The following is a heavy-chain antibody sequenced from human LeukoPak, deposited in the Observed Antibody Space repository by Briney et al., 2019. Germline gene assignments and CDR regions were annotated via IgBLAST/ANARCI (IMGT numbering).Heavy chain of an antibody. CDR3: AKVAGSSMTAYYDFWSGYLDY. CDR2: FCGCGGCT. Sequence: GSLRLSCAASGFTFSTYALSRVRQRPGKGLACVLAFCGCGGCTYYADSVKGRFTISRDNSKNTLYLQMNSLRAEDTAVYYCAKVAGSSMTAYYDFWSGYLDYWGQGTLVTVSS. D-gene: IGHD3-3*01. CDR1: GFTFSTYA. V-gene: IGHV3-23*01. J-gene: IGHJ4*02.